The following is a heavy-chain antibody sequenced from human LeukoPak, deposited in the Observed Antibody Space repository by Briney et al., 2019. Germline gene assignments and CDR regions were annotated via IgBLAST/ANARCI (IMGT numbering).Heavy chain of an antibody. CDR1: GRTFSSYA. Sequence: GASVKVSCKASGRTFSSYAISWVRQAPGQGLEWMGGTIPIFGTANYAQKFQGRVTITADESTSTAYMELSSLRSEDTAVHYCAGRGLFRVPSAYYFDYWGQGTLLTVSS. V-gene: IGHV1-69*13. D-gene: IGHD3-10*01. CDR2: TIPIFGTA. J-gene: IGHJ4*02. CDR3: AGRGLFRVPSAYYFDY.